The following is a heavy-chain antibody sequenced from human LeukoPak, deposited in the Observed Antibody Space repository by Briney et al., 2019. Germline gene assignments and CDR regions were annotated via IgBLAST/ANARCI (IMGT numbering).Heavy chain of an antibody. CDR3: ARDVLSDYDFWSGYYPAYYMDV. Sequence: GGSLRLSCGPWGFTLSSYPMQWVRQAPGEGGEWVGVISYGGSNKYYADSVQGRFSISRDNSKNTLYLQMNSLRAQDTAGYYCARDVLSDYDFWSGYYPAYYMDVWGKGTTVTVSS. J-gene: IGHJ6*03. D-gene: IGHD3-3*01. V-gene: IGHV3-30*01. CDR2: ISYGGSNK. CDR1: GFTLSSYP.